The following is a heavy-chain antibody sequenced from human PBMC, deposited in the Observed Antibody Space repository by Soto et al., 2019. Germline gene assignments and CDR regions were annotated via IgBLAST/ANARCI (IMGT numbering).Heavy chain of an antibody. CDR1: GFTFSSYS. CDR3: ARDPGAYYYGSGSSANWFDP. J-gene: IGHJ5*02. D-gene: IGHD3-10*01. Sequence: GGSLRLSCAASGFTFSSYSMNWVRQAPGKGLEWVSFVSSSSTIFYADSVKGRFTISRDNAKNSLYLQMNSLRDEDTAVYYCARDPGAYYYGSGSSANWFDPWGQGTLVTVSS. V-gene: IGHV3-48*02. CDR2: VSSSSTI.